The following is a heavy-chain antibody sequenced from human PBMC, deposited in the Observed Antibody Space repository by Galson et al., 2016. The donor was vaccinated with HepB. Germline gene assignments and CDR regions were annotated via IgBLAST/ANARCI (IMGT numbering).Heavy chain of an antibody. CDR1: GGSIYSDNYW. CDR3: ARFPRGIGLILEGS. J-gene: IGHJ4*02. V-gene: IGHV4-39*01. CDR2: IHYSRTT. Sequence: LSLTCTVSGGSIYSDNYWWGWMRQPPGRGLEWIASIHYSRTTHYNPSLKSRPAISVDTSKNQFSLYLTSMSAADTAVYFCARFPRGIGLILEGSWGQGILVTVSS. D-gene: IGHD2/OR15-2a*01.